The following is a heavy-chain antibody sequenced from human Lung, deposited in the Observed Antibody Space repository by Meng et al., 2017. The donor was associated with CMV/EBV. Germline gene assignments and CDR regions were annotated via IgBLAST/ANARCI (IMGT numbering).Heavy chain of an antibody. Sequence: QGQEQASGPGRVKPHPPLSLHCSTSGGSMSSGRSLWHGIRQPAGKGLEWIGRLYSSRSTTYNPSLKSRVTISADTSKNQFFLKLSSVTAADTAVYYCARDSIWYFDLWGRGTLVTVSS. CDR3: ARDSIWYFDL. CDR1: GGSMSSGRSL. V-gene: IGHV4-61*02. J-gene: IGHJ2*01. CDR2: LYSSRST.